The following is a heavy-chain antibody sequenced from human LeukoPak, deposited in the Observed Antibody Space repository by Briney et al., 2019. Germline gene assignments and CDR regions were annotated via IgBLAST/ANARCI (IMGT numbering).Heavy chain of an antibody. CDR3: ARKENVYYYFDY. V-gene: IGHV4-59*12. Sequence: SETLSLTCTVSGGSISSYYWSWIRQPPGKGLEWIGYIYYSGSTDYNPSLKSRVTISVDTSKNQFSLKLSSVTAVDTAVYYCARKENVYYYFDYWGQGTLVTVSS. CDR1: GGSISSYY. D-gene: IGHD3-10*01. CDR2: IYYSGST. J-gene: IGHJ4*02.